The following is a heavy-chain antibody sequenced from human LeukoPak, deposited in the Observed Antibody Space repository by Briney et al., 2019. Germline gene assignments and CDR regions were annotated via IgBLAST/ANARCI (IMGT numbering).Heavy chain of an antibody. CDR3: ARVAGYSYGHDY. CDR1: GGSISSGDYY. D-gene: IGHD5-18*01. V-gene: IGHV4-61*08. J-gene: IGHJ4*02. Sequence: SETLSLTCTVSGGSISSGDYYWSWIRQPPGKGLEWIGYIYYSGSTNYNPSLKSRVTISVDTSKDQFSLKLSSVTAADTAVYYCARVAGYSYGHDYWGQGTLVTVSS. CDR2: IYYSGST.